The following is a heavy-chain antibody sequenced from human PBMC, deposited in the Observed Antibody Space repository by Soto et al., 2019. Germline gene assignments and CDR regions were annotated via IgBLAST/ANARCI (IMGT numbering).Heavy chain of an antibody. Sequence: SETLSLTCDVSGGSLYSSNWWTWVRQTPGKGLEWIGEIHHSGSTNYNPSLKSRVTISADKSKNTVYLHMNSLRAEDTALYYCARGGPTYWFDPWGQGTLVTVSS. D-gene: IGHD1-1*01. CDR1: GGSLYSSNW. J-gene: IGHJ5*02. CDR2: IHHSGST. V-gene: IGHV4-4*02. CDR3: ARGGPTYWFDP.